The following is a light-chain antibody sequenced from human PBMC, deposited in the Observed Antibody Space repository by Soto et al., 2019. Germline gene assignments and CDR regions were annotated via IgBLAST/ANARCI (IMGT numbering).Light chain of an antibody. Sequence: AIRMTQSPSSLSASTGDRVTITCRASQGISSYLAWYQQKPGKAPKLLIYAASTLQSGVPSRFSGSGSGTDFTLTISSLQPEDFAIYYCQQSYSTPLTFGQGTRLEIK. CDR2: AAS. CDR3: QQSYSTPLT. J-gene: IGKJ5*01. V-gene: IGKV1-8*01. CDR1: QGISSY.